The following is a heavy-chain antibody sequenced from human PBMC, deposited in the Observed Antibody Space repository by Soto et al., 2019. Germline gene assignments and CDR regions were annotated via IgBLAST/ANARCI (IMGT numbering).Heavy chain of an antibody. D-gene: IGHD5-18*01. CDR1: GGSISSGGYY. J-gene: IGHJ4*02. Sequence: SETLSLTCTVSGGSISSGGYYCSWILHHPGKGLEWIGYIYYSGSTYHNPSLKSRVTISVDTSKNQFSLKMSSVTAADTAVYYCARDTTPRYHTAMVSFFDYSGQGTMVTVSS. CDR3: ARDTTPRYHTAMVSFFDY. CDR2: IYYSGST. V-gene: IGHV4-31*03.